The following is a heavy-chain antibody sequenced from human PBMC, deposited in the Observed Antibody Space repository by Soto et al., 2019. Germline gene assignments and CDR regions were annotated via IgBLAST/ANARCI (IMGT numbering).Heavy chain of an antibody. J-gene: IGHJ3*02. CDR3: AKDRGYQLLWNHDAFDI. CDR1: GFTFSSYG. V-gene: IGHV3-30*18. Sequence: QVQLVESGGGVVQPGRSLRLSCAASGFTFSSYGMHWVRQAPGKGLEWVAVISYDGSNKYYADSVKGRFTISRDNSKNTLYRQMNSLRAEDTVVYYCAKDRGYQLLWNHDAFDIWGQGTMVTVSS. D-gene: IGHD2-2*01. CDR2: ISYDGSNK.